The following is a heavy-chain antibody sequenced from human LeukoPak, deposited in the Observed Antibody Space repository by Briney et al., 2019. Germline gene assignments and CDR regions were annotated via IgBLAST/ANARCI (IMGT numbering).Heavy chain of an antibody. J-gene: IGHJ4*02. CDR1: GGSISSYY. D-gene: IGHD5-18*01. Sequence: SETLSLTCTVSGGSISSYYWSWIRQPPGKGLEWLGYIYYSGSTNYNPSLKSRVTISVDTSKNQFSLKLSSVTAADTAVYYCARGQLSFDFDYWGQGTLVTVSS. V-gene: IGHV4-59*01. CDR2: IYYSGST. CDR3: ARGQLSFDFDY.